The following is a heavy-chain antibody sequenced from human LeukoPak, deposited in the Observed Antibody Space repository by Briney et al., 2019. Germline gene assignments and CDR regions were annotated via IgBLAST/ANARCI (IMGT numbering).Heavy chain of an antibody. J-gene: IGHJ4*02. D-gene: IGHD3-16*01. CDR1: GGSISGSCCY. V-gene: IGHV4-39*01. CDR2: TSYSGST. Sequence: SETLSLTCTVSGGSISGSCCYWGWIRQTPGTDLEWIGSTSYSGSTHYNPSFKSRVTVSVDTAKNQSFLNLRSVAAADTAVYYCSRTTGDSAIIAAHWGQGTLVTVSS. CDR3: SRTTGDSAIIAAH.